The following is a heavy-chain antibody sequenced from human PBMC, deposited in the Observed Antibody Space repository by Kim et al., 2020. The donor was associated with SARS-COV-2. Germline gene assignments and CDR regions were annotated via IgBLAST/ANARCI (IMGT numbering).Heavy chain of an antibody. J-gene: IGHJ4*02. CDR3: AKRVWLRGGYSDY. CDR2: ITANGGAT. V-gene: IGHV3-23*01. D-gene: IGHD3-10*01. CDR1: GFSFANYA. Sequence: GGSLRLSCVASGFSFANYAMTWVRQAPGKGLEWVSAITANGGATYYADSVKGRFTISRDNSNNTVFLQMTGLRAEDTAMYFCAKRVWLRGGYSDYWGQG.